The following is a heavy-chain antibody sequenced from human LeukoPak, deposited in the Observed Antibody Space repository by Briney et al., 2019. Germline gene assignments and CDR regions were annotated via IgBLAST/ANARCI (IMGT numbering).Heavy chain of an antibody. Sequence: SETLSLTCTVSGGSISSYYWSWVRQPPGKGLEWIGYIYYSGSTNYNPSLKSRVTISVDTSKNQFSLKMSSVTAADTAVYHCARVVEYSSGWYSAFDIWGQGTMVTVSS. CDR1: GGSISSYY. J-gene: IGHJ3*02. D-gene: IGHD6-19*01. CDR3: ARVVEYSSGWYSAFDI. V-gene: IGHV4-59*01. CDR2: IYYSGST.